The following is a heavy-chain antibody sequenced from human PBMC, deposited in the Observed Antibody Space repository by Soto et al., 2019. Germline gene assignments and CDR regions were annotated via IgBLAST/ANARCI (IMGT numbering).Heavy chain of an antibody. D-gene: IGHD3-10*01. CDR1: GYTLTELS. Sequence: AAVKVSCKVSGYTLTELSMHWVRQAPGKGLEWMGGFDPEDGETIYAQKFQGRVTMTEDTSTDTAYMELSSLRSEDTAVYYCATVPFRGGRWFDPWGQGTLVTVSS. CDR3: ATVPFRGGRWFDP. J-gene: IGHJ5*02. CDR2: FDPEDGET. V-gene: IGHV1-24*01.